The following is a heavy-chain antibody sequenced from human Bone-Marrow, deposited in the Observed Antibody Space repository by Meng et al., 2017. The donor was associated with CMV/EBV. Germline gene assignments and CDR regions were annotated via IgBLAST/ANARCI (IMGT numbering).Heavy chain of an antibody. D-gene: IGHD4-11*01. CDR3: ARDRPLMTTVTTRYYYGMDV. Sequence: SVRGSCKGSRGPCSSYAISWVRQAPEQGLEWMGGIIPIFGTANYAQKFQGRVTITTDESTSTAYMELSSLRSEDTAVYYCARDRPLMTTVTTRYYYGMDVWGQGTTVTVSS. V-gene: IGHV1-69*05. J-gene: IGHJ6*02. CDR2: IIPIFGTA. CDR1: RGPCSSYA.